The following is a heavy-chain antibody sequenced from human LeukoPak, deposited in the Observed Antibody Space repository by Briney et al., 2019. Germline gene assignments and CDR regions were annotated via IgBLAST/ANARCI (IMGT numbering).Heavy chain of an antibody. J-gene: IGHJ4*02. CDR1: GFTFSSYF. Sequence: PGGSLRLSCGASGFTFSSYFMHWVRQAPGKGLVWVARINEDGSVPDYADSVRGRFTISRDNAKRMVWLQMNSLRADDTAVYYCVRDLRSGDYWGQGTLVTVSS. D-gene: IGHD3-10*01. CDR3: VRDLRSGDY. CDR2: INEDGSVP. V-gene: IGHV3-74*01.